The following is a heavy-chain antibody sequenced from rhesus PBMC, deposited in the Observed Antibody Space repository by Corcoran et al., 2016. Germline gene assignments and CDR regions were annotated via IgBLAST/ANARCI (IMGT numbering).Heavy chain of an antibody. CDR1: GGAISSNY. Sequence: QVQLQESGPGLVKPSETLSLTCAVSGGAISSNYWSWNRQAPGKGLEWIGRIYGSGGSTDYNPSLKSRVTISTDTSKNQFSLKLSSVTAADTAVYYCARDRSSWSFDYWGQGVLVTVSS. D-gene: IGHD6-13*01. V-gene: IGHV4-160*01. CDR2: IYGSGGST. J-gene: IGHJ4*01. CDR3: ARDRSSWSFDY.